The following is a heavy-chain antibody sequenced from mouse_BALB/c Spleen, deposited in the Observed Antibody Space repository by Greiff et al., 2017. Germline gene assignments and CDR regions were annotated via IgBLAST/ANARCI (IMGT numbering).Heavy chain of an antibody. Sequence: EVMLVESGGGLVQPGGSRKLSCAASGFTFSSFGMHWVRQAPEKGLEWVAYISSGSSTIYYADTVKGRFTISRDNPKNTLFLQMTSLRSEDTAMYDGASAIYGSSAYYFDYWGQGTTLTVSS. V-gene: IGHV5-17*02. J-gene: IGHJ2*01. D-gene: IGHD1-1*01. CDR1: GFTFSSFG. CDR2: ISSGSSTI. CDR3: ASAIYGSSAYYFDY.